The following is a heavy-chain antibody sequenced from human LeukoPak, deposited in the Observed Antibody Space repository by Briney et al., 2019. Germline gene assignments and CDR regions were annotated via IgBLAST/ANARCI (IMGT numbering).Heavy chain of an antibody. J-gene: IGHJ4*02. CDR1: GYTFTGYY. CDR2: INPNSGGT. V-gene: IGHV1-2*02. CDR3: ARAKGVEDDY. Sequence: VASVKISCKASGYTFTGYYMHCVRQAPGQGVEWMGWINPNSGGTNSAQKFQGRVTMTRDTSISTAYMELSRLRSDDTAVYYCARAKGVEDDYWGQGTLVTVSS.